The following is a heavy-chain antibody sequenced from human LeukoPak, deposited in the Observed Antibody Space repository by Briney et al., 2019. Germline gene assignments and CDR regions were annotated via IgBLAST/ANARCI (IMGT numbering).Heavy chain of an antibody. CDR2: MNPKSGNS. Sequence: ASVKVSCKASGFTLTSFDINWVRQAPGQGLEWMGRMNPKSGNSESTRNFQGRVTMTRDTSIDTAFLEVSSLTSDDTAVYYCARGRRAVRGVIPFNYGMDVWGLGTTVTVSS. CDR1: GFTLTSFD. J-gene: IGHJ6*02. V-gene: IGHV1-8*01. D-gene: IGHD3-10*01. CDR3: ARGRRAVRGVIPFNYGMDV.